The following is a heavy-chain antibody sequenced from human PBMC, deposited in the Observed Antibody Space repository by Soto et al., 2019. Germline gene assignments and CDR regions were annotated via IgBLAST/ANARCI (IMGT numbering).Heavy chain of an antibody. V-gene: IGHV1-69*18. CDR2: IVPSVDTT. J-gene: IGHJ6*02. D-gene: IGHD5-18*01. Sequence: QVQLVQSGTELKKPGASVKVSCKASGGTFSRSGFHWVRQAPGQGLEWMGMIVPSVDTTNYAQKFQARVMISADQFTSTVYMELRSLRSEDTAVYYCARCPQPPDTADPYAVDVWGQGTRVIVSS. CDR1: GGTFSRSG. CDR3: ARCPQPPDTADPYAVDV.